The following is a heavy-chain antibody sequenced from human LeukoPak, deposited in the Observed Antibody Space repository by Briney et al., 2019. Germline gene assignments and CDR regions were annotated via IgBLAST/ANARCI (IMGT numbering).Heavy chain of an antibody. D-gene: IGHD6-6*01. CDR2: IYYSGST. J-gene: IGHJ6*03. Sequence: SETLSLTCTVSGGSISSYYWSWIRQPPGKGLEWIGYIYYSGSTNYNPSLKSRVTISVDTSKNQFSLKLSSVTAADTAVYYCASASSIYYYYYMDVWGKGTTVTVSS. CDR3: ASASSIYYYYYMDV. V-gene: IGHV4-59*01. CDR1: GGSISSYY.